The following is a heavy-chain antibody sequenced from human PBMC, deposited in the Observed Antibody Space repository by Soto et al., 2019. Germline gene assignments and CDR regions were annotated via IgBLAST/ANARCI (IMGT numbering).Heavy chain of an antibody. D-gene: IGHD1-26*01. V-gene: IGHV3-74*01. J-gene: IGHJ3*02. CDR2: IHSDGSST. CDR3: ARGDRGAFDM. Sequence: EVQLVESGGGLVQPGESLRLSCVASGFTFSYYWMHWVRQGPGKGLVWVSRIHSDGSSTTYADSVKGRFTISRDNAKNTLYLQMNSLRAEDTAVYYCARGDRGAFDMWGQGTVVTVSS. CDR1: GFTFSYYW.